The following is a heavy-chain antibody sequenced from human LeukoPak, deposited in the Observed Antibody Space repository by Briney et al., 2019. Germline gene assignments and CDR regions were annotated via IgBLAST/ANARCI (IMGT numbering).Heavy chain of an antibody. J-gene: IGHJ6*02. CDR2: ISAYNGNT. V-gene: IGHV1-18*01. Sequence: ASVKVSCKASGYTFTSYGISWVRQAPGQGLEWMGWISAYNGNTNYAQKLQGRVTMTTDTSTSTAYMELRSLRSDDTAVYYCASSGWSRDYYYYGMDVWGQGTTVTVSS. CDR1: GYTFTSYG. CDR3: ASSGWSRDYYYYGMDV. D-gene: IGHD6-19*01.